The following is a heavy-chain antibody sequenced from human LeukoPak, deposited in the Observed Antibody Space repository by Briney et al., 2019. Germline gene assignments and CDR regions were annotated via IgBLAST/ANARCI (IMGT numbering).Heavy chain of an antibody. CDR3: ARQPGLAVAGRFDY. V-gene: IGHV3-23*01. CDR1: RPTFSRYA. Sequence: GRSLRLSCAASRPTFSRYAMSWVRQAPGKGLEWVSAISGSGDTIYYAESVKGRFTISRDNSKNTLYLQMNSLRVEDTAVYYCARQPGLAVAGRFDYWGQGTPVTVSS. J-gene: IGHJ4*02. CDR2: ISGSGDTI. D-gene: IGHD6-19*01.